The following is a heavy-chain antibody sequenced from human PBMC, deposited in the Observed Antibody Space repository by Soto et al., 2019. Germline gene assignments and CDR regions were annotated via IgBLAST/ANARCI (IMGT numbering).Heavy chain of an antibody. CDR3: ARGYWSDDSSGYGY. CDR2: INHSGST. V-gene: IGHV4-34*01. CDR1: GGSFSGYY. Sequence: QVQLQQWGAGLLKPSETLSLTCAVYGGSFSGYYWSWIRQPPGKGLEWIGEINHSGSTNYNPSLKSRVTISVDTSKNQFSLKLSSVTAADTAVYYCARGYWSDDSSGYGYWGQGTLVTVSS. D-gene: IGHD3-22*01. J-gene: IGHJ4*02.